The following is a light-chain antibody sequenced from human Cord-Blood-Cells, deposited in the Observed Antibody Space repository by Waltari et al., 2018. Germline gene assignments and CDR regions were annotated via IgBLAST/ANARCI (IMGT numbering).Light chain of an antibody. CDR2: DNN. J-gene: IGLJ3*02. CDR3: GTWDSSLSAGV. Sequence: QSVLTQPPSVSAAPGQMVTLPCSGSRSNIGNNYVIWYQQLPGTAPKLLIYDNNKRPSGIPDRFSGSKSGTSATLGITGLQTGDEADYYCGTWDSSLSAGVFGGGTKLTVL. V-gene: IGLV1-51*01. CDR1: RSNIGNNY.